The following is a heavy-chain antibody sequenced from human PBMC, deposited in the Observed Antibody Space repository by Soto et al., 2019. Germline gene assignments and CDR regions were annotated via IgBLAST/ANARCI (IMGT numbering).Heavy chain of an antibody. CDR2: IDHSGIT. CDR1: DGSFSGYY. J-gene: IGHJ4*02. Sequence: PSETLSLTCTVSDGSFSGYYWSWIRQPPGKGLEWIGDIDHSGITHYSPSLKSRVTMSVETSKNQFSLHLTSVTAADTALYYCSRGRLPRLWGQGTMVTVYS. CDR3: SRGRLPRL. D-gene: IGHD3-10*01. V-gene: IGHV4-34*01.